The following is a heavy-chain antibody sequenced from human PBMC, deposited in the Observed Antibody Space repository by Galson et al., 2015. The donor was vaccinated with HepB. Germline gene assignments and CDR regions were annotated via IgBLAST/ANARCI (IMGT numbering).Heavy chain of an antibody. CDR3: ARDIGPLTMTRGYLAS. J-gene: IGHJ1*01. CDR1: GFNFGDHA. D-gene: IGHD3-10*01. V-gene: IGHV3-9*01. CDR2: ISWNSGGV. Sequence: SLRLSCAGSGFNFGDHAMHWVRQVPGKGLGWVSAISWNSGGVGYADSVRGRFTISRDNARNSVSLQMNSLRVEDTALYYCARDIGPLTMTRGYLASWGQGTLVTITS.